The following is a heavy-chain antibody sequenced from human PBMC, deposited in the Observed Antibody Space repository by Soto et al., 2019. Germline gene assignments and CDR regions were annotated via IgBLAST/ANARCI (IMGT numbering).Heavy chain of an antibody. V-gene: IGHV3-9*01. J-gene: IGHJ5*02. CDR1: GFNFDDHA. CDR3: VRSSGSQPRAGWFDP. D-gene: IGHD1-26*01. Sequence: EVQLVESGGGLAQPGWSRRLSCAASGFNFDDHAMHWVRQTPGKGRDRDSGIGGNSVIITFADSIKGRFTISRDNAKRTLYLQMNNLRPADTAMYFCVRSSGSQPRAGWFDPGGQGTLVTVS. CDR2: IGGNSVII.